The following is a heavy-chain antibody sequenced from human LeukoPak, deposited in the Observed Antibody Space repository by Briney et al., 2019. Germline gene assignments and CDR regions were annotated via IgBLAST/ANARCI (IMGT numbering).Heavy chain of an antibody. D-gene: IGHD1-1*01. J-gene: IGHJ1*01. V-gene: IGHV4-59*08. CDR2: IHYSGST. Sequence: PSETLSLTCAVYGGSFSSYYWSWIRQPPGKGLEWIGSIHYSGSTTYNPSLKSRVTISVDTSKNQFSLKLTSATAADTAVYYCARLPRGTQPPEYFQQWGQGTLVTVSS. CDR1: GGSFSSYY. CDR3: ARLPRGTQPPEYFQQ.